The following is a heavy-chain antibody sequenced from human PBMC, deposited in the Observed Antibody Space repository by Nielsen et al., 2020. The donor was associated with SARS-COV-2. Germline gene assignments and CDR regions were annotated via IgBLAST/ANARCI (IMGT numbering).Heavy chain of an antibody. CDR2: ISAYNGNT. CDR3: ASPREGRGYSYGLDY. D-gene: IGHD5-18*01. Sequence: ASVKVSCKASGYTFTSYGISWVRQAPGQGLEWMGWISAYNGNTNYAQKLQGRVTMTRDTSTSTVYMELSSLRSEDTAVYYCASPREGRGYSYGLDYWGQGTLVTVSS. J-gene: IGHJ4*02. V-gene: IGHV1-18*01. CDR1: GYTFTSYG.